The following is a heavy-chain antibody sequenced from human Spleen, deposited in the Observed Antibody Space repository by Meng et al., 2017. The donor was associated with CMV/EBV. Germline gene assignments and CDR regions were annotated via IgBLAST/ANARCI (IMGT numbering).Heavy chain of an antibody. V-gene: IGHV3-21*01. D-gene: IGHD3-3*01. CDR3: ARDGILITIFGVVIIPRGGFDY. CDR1: GFTFSSYS. J-gene: IGHJ4*02. CDR2: ISSSSSYI. Sequence: GGSLRLSCAASGFTFSSYSMNWVRQAPGKGLEWVSSISSSSSYIYYADSVKGRFTISRDNAKNSLYLQMNSLRAEDTAVYYCARDGILITIFGVVIIPRGGFDYWGQGTLVTVSS.